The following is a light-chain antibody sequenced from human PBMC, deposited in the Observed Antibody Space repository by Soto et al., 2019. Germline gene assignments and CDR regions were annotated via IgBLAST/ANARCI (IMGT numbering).Light chain of an antibody. CDR2: DAS. V-gene: IGKV1-5*01. CDR1: QTISSW. CDR3: QQYNSYWA. J-gene: IGKJ1*01. Sequence: IHMTHSPSTLSASLKYRFTITFRASQTISSWLAWYQQKPGKAPKLLMYDASSLESGVPSRFSGSGSGTEFTLTISSLQPDDFATYYCQQYNSYWAFGQGTKV.